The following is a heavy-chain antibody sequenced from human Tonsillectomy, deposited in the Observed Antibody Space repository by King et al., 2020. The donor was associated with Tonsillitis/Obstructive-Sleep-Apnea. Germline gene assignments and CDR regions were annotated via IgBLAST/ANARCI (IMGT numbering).Heavy chain of an antibody. Sequence: DVQLVESGGGLVKPGGSLRLSCAASGFTFSSYSMNWVRQAPGKGLEWVSSISSSNNYIYYADSVKGRFTISRDNAKNSLYLQMNSLRAEDTAVYYCASSLSSAFDIWGQGTMVTVSS. V-gene: IGHV3-21*01. D-gene: IGHD5/OR15-5a*01. J-gene: IGHJ3*02. CDR1: GFTFSSYS. CDR3: ASSLSSAFDI. CDR2: ISSSNNYI.